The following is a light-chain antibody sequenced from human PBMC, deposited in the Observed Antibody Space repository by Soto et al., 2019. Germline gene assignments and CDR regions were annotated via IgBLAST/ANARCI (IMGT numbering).Light chain of an antibody. CDR1: QSISSW. J-gene: IGKJ1*01. CDR2: KAS. CDR3: QQYNSYPPWT. Sequence: DIQMTQSPSTLSASVGDRATITCRASQSISSWLAWYQQKPGKAPKLLIYKASSLESGVPSRFSGSGSGTEFSLTISSLQPADFATYYCQQYNSYPPWTFGQGTKVDI. V-gene: IGKV1-5*03.